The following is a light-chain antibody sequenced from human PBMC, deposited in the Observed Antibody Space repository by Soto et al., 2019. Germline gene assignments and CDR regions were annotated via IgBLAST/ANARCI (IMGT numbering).Light chain of an antibody. Sequence: DLQMTQSPSSLSASVGDRVTITCQASHDIRNHLNWYQQKPGKAPKLLIYDASYLQTGVPSRFSGSGSGTDFTLTVSSLQPEDIATYFCQQYDNFPLFGGGTKVE. J-gene: IGKJ4*01. CDR2: DAS. CDR1: HDIRNH. CDR3: QQYDNFPL. V-gene: IGKV1-33*01.